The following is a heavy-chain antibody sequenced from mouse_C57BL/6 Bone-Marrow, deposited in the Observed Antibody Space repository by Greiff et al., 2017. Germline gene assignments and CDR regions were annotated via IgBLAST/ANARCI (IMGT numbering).Heavy chain of an antibody. CDR2: INPYNGDT. D-gene: IGHD2-4*01. J-gene: IGHJ3*01. Sequence: VQLQQSGPELVKPGASVKISCKASGYSFTGYFMNWVMQSHGKSLEWIGRINPYNGDTYYNQKFKGKATLTVDKSSSTAHMELRSLTSEDSAVYYCARERLTMITRDCFAYWGHGTLVTVST. CDR1: GYSFTGYF. CDR3: ARERLTMITRDCFAY. V-gene: IGHV1-20*01.